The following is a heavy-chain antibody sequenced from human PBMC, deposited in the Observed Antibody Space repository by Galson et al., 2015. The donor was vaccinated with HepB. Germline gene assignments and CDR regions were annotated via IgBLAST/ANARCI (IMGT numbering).Heavy chain of an antibody. CDR2: ISSTSSDT. Sequence: SLRLSCAASGFTFTDHYMSWFRQAPGKGLECLPYISSTSSDTNYADSVKGRFTISRDNAKKSLYLQMNDLRVEDTAVYYCTRDTRVPNHWGQGTLVTVSS. V-gene: IGHV3-11*06. CDR1: GFTFTDHY. CDR3: TRDTRVPNH. D-gene: IGHD2-15*01. J-gene: IGHJ4*02.